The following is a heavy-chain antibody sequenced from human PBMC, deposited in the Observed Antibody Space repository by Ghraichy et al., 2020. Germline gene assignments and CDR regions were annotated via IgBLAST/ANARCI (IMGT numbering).Heavy chain of an antibody. J-gene: IGHJ4*02. V-gene: IGHV3-49*03. CDR2: IRSKAYGGTT. Sequence: GGSLRLSCTASGFTFGDYAMSWFRQAPGKGLEWVGFIRSKAYGGTTEYAASVKGRFTISRDDSKSIAYLQMNSLKTEDTAVYYCTRGSGIAAVGTGFGFRDYWGQGTLVTVSS. D-gene: IGHD6-13*01. CDR1: GFTFGDYA. CDR3: TRGSGIAAVGTGFGFRDY.